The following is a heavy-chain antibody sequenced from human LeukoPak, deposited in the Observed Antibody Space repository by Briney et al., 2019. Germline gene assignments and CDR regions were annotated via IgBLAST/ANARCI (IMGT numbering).Heavy chain of an antibody. CDR1: GGTFSSYA. D-gene: IGHD3-3*01. CDR2: IIPIFGTA. V-gene: IGHV1-69*13. CDR3: ARARYYGGAFDI. J-gene: IGHJ3*02. Sequence: ASVKVSCKASGGTFSSYAISWVRQAPGQGLEWMGGIIPIFGTANYAQKFQGRVTITADESTSTAYMELSSLRSEDTAVYYCARARYYGGAFDIWGQGTMVTVSS.